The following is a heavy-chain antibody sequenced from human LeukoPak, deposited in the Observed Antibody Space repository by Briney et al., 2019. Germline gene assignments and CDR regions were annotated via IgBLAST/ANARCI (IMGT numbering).Heavy chain of an antibody. CDR1: GFTFSSYG. Sequence: PGGSLRLSCAASGFTFSSYGMHWVRQAPGKGLEWVAVIWYDGSNKYYADSVKGRFTISRDNSKNTLYLQMNSLRAEDTAVYYCARDRSRGGTRPNYYYYGMDVWGQGTTVTVSS. CDR3: ARDRSRGGTRPNYYYYGMDV. CDR2: IWYDGSNK. D-gene: IGHD1-1*01. J-gene: IGHJ6*02. V-gene: IGHV3-33*01.